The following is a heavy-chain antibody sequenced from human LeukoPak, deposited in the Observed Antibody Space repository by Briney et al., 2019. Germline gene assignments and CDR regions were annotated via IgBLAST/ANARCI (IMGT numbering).Heavy chain of an antibody. CDR1: GGSISSGDYY. J-gene: IGHJ5*02. CDR2: IYYSGST. CDR3: ARGRMVRGVIIWFDP. V-gene: IGHV4-30-4*01. D-gene: IGHD3-10*01. Sequence: SETLSLTCTVSGGSISSGDYYWSWIRQPPGKGLEWIGYIYYSGSTYYNPSLKSRVTISVDTSKNQFSLKLSSVTAADTVVYYCARGRMVRGVIIWFDPWGQGTLVTVSS.